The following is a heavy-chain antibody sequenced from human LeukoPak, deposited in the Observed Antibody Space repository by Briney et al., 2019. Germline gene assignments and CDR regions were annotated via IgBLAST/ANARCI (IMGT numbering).Heavy chain of an antibody. J-gene: IGHJ6*03. D-gene: IGHD2-2*01. CDR3: ARGEPRYAGSTSSNYYYYYYMDV. Sequence: ASVKVSCKASGYTFTSYYMHWVRQAPGQGLEWMGIINPSGGSTSYAQKFQGRVTMTRDMSTSTVYMELSSLRSEDTAVYYCARGEPRYAGSTSSNYYYYYYMDVWGKGTTVTVFS. CDR2: INPSGGST. CDR1: GYTFTSYY. V-gene: IGHV1-46*01.